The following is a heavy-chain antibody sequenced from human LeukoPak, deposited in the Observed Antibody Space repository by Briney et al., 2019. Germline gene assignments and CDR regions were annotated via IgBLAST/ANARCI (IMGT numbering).Heavy chain of an antibody. J-gene: IGHJ4*02. CDR2: ISYSGTT. CDR1: GGSISSFY. Sequence: PSETLSLTCTVSGGSISSFYWTWIRQPPGKGLEWIGYISYSGTTNYNPSLKSRVTISVDTSKNQFSLKLSSVTAADTAVYYCARLRGAVNRVGYWGQGTLVTVSS. CDR3: ARLRGAVNRVGY. D-gene: IGHD6-19*01. V-gene: IGHV4-59*08.